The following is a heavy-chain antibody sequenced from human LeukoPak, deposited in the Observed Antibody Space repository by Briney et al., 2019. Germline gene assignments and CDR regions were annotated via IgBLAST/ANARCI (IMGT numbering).Heavy chain of an antibody. V-gene: IGHV1-3*01. D-gene: IGHD2-15*01. J-gene: IGHJ4*02. CDR2: INAGNGNT. CDR1: GYTFTTYT. CDR3: AKETFYSSYYFDF. Sequence: ASVKVSCKTSGYTFTTYTIYWVRQAPGQRLEWMGWINAGNGNTKYSQNFQGRDTMSRDTSASTVYMELSSLRSEDTAVYYCAKETFYSSYYFDFWGQGTLVTVSS.